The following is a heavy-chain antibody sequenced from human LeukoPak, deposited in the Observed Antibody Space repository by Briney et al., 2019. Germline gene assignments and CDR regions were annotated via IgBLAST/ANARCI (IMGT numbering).Heavy chain of an antibody. CDR2: IHYDGTNE. CDR3: VNSGFDP. J-gene: IGHJ5*02. Sequence: GGSLRLSCAASGITFSIYTMHWVRQAPGKGLEWVAFIHYDGTNEYYADSVKGRFTISRDNFKNTLSLQMNGLRVEDTALYYCVNSGFDPWGQGTLVTVSS. D-gene: IGHD3-10*01. V-gene: IGHV3-30*04. CDR1: GITFSIYT.